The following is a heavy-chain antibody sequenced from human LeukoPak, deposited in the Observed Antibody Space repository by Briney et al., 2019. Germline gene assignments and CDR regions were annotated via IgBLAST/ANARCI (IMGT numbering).Heavy chain of an antibody. J-gene: IGHJ4*02. CDR2: ISGSGGST. CDR1: GFTFSSYA. Sequence: GGSLRLSCAASGFTFSSYAMSWVRQAPGKGLEWVSTISGSGGSTYYADSVKGRFTISRDNSKDTLYLQMNSLRAEDTAVYYCAKDLSWLGGYDSNGYYDIPYYFDYWGQGTLVTVSS. CDR3: AKDLSWLGGYDSNGYYDIPYYFDY. V-gene: IGHV3-23*01. D-gene: IGHD3-22*01.